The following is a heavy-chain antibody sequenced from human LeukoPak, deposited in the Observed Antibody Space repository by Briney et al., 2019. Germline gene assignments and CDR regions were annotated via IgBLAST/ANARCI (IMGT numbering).Heavy chain of an antibody. CDR2: IYTSGST. V-gene: IGHV4-4*07. J-gene: IGHJ5*02. CDR3: ARVKRGANYDFWSGLNWFDP. CDR1: GGSISSYY. Sequence: SETLSLTCTVSGGSISSYYWSWIRQPAGKGLEWIGRIYTSGSTNYNPSLKSRFTMSVDTSKNQFSLKLSSVTAADTAVYYCARVKRGANYDFWSGLNWFDPWGQGTLVTVSS. D-gene: IGHD3-3*01.